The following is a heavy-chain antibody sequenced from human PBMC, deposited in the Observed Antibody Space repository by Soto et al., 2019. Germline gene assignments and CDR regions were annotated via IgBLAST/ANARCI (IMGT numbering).Heavy chain of an antibody. CDR2: IYPDDSDT. D-gene: IGHD3-10*01. Sequence: GESLKISCKGSGYSFTSYWIGWVRQMPGKGLEWIGVIYPDDSDTKYSPSFQGQVTISADKSINTAYLQWSNLKASDTAMYYCAKQKNINLYFYYSLREFWGKGPMVTVS. J-gene: IGHJ6*03. V-gene: IGHV5-51*01. CDR3: AKQKNINLYFYYSLREF. CDR1: GYSFTSYW.